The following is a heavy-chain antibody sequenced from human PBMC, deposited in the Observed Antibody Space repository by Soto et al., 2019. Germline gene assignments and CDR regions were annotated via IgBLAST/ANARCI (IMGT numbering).Heavy chain of an antibody. CDR3: TTGIVLLWFGETHDAFDI. Sequence: EVQLVESGGGLVKPGGSLRLSCAASGFTFSNAWMSWVRQAPGKGLEWVGRIKSKTDGGTTDYAAPVKGRFTISRDDSKNTLYLQMNSLKTEDTAVYYCTTGIVLLWFGETHDAFDIWGQGTMVTVSS. CDR2: IKSKTDGGTT. D-gene: IGHD3-10*01. CDR1: GFTFSNAW. V-gene: IGHV3-15*01. J-gene: IGHJ3*02.